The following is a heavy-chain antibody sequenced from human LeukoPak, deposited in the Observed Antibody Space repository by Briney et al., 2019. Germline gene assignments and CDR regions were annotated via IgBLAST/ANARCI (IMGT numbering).Heavy chain of an antibody. CDR1: GYSFTNYW. CDR2: IYPGDSDT. D-gene: IGHD6-13*01. Sequence: GESLKISCTASGYSFTNYWIGWVRQMPGKGLEWMGIIYPGDSDTRYSPSFQGQVTISADKSISTAYLQWSSLKASDTAMYYCAREPPVSSSTGYFDLWGRGTLVTVSS. J-gene: IGHJ2*01. CDR3: AREPPVSSSTGYFDL. V-gene: IGHV5-51*01.